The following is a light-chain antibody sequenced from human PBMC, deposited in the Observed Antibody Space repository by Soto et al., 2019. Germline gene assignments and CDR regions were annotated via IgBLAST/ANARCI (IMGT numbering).Light chain of an antibody. Sequence: MLKQSAAALSSITSDRVTLSCRASQAVNTRLAWYQHKPGQAPRLLIYLTSNRAAGIPARFSGSGSETDFTLTISDVEPEDFAVYYCQQRSKWRTFGQGAKVDI. CDR1: QAVNTR. CDR2: LTS. CDR3: QQRSKWRT. V-gene: IGKV3D-11*01. J-gene: IGKJ1*01.